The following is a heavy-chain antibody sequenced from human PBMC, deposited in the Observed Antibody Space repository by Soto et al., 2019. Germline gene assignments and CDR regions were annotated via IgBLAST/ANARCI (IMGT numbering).Heavy chain of an antibody. CDR2: IYYSGST. D-gene: IGHD3-10*01. CDR3: ARRNELLWFGELLTDAFDI. V-gene: IGHV4-39*01. CDR1: GCSISSSSYY. Sequence: SETLSITCTVSGCSISSSSYYWGWIRQTPGKGLEWIGSIYYSGSTYYNPSLKSRVTISVDTSKNQFSLKLSSVTAADTAVYYCARRNELLWFGELLTDAFDIWGQGTMVTVSS. J-gene: IGHJ3*02.